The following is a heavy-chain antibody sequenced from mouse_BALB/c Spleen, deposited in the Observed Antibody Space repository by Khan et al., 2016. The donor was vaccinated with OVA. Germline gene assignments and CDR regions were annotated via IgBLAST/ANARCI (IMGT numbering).Heavy chain of an antibody. J-gene: IGHJ4*01. V-gene: IGHV2-6-4*01. CDR1: GFSLSRYN. D-gene: IGHD2-14*01. Sequence: VKLKESGPGLVAPSQSLSITCTVSGFSLSRYNIHWVRQPPGKGLEWLGMIWGGGGSDYNSTLKSRLSISKDNSKSHVFLKMNSLQTDDTAMYYCARAYYRYDGYYAMDYWGQGTSVTVSS. CDR3: ARAYYRYDGYYAMDY. CDR2: IWGGGGS.